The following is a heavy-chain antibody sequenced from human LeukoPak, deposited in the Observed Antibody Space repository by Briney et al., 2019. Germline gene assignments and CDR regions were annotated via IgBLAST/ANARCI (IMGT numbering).Heavy chain of an antibody. Sequence: PGGSLRLSCAASGFTFSSYWMHWVRQAPGKGLEWVSSISSSSSYIYYADSVKGRFTISRDNAKNSLYLQMNSLRAEDTAVYYCARETMVRGVCEGCFDYWGQGTLVTVSS. D-gene: IGHD3-10*01. J-gene: IGHJ4*02. V-gene: IGHV3-21*01. CDR1: GFTFSSYW. CDR3: ARETMVRGVCEGCFDY. CDR2: ISSSSSYI.